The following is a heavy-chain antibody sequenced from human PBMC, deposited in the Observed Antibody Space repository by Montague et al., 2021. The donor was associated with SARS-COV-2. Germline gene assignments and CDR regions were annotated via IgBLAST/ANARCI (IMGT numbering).Heavy chain of an antibody. J-gene: IGHJ3*02. Sequence: SETLSLTCTGPGGWISGDDWKWIRQHPRKEMEWIGDIYYNGSTNYNPSLKSRVTISVDTSKNQFSLKLSSVTAADTAVYYCARGAGYSSSWYLAFEIWGQGTMVTVYS. CDR3: ARGAGYSSSWYLAFEI. CDR1: GGWISGDD. CDR2: IYYNGST. V-gene: IGHV4-59*01. D-gene: IGHD6-13*01.